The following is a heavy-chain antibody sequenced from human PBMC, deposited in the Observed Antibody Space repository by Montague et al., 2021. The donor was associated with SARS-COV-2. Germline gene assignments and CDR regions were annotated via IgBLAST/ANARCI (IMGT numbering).Heavy chain of an antibody. CDR3: ARPGSVSGWFYFDD. J-gene: IGHJ4*02. CDR1: GESIDRDTYY. D-gene: IGHD1-26*01. CDR2: LSSSGST. V-gene: IGHV4-39*02. Sequence: SETLSLTCIVSGESIDRDTYYWGWIRQSPGKGLEWIGSLSSSGSTYYNPSLRSRDTISMDTSKNHFSLKVNSVTATDTAVYFCARPGSVSGWFYFDDWGQGTMVSVSS.